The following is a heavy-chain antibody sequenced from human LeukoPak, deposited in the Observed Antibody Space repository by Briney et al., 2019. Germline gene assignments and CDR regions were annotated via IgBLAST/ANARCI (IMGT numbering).Heavy chain of an antibody. CDR2: VRTRGDPT. V-gene: IGHV3-48*01. D-gene: IGHD4-17*01. Sequence: PGGSLRLSCAASGFRFDSYPMNWVRQPPGKGMEWLSNVRTRGDPTSYADSVRGRFTISRDNAKKSLFPQINSLRVEDTAVYFCVRDVDYAFDYWGQGVLVIVSS. CDR3: VRDVDYAFDY. J-gene: IGHJ4*02. CDR1: GFRFDSYP.